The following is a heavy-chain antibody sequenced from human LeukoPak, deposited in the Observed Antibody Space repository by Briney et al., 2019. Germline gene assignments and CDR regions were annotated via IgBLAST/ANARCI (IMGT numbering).Heavy chain of an antibody. J-gene: IGHJ5*02. CDR1: GGSISSSSYY. Sequence: NTSETLSLTCTVSGGSISSSSYYWGWVRQPPGKGLEWIGSIYYSRSTYYNPSLKSRVSISIDTSKNQFSVKLTSVTAADTAMYYCASLWTLRSWGQGTLVTVSS. V-gene: IGHV4-39*01. CDR3: ASLWTLRS. D-gene: IGHD2-21*01. CDR2: IYYSRST.